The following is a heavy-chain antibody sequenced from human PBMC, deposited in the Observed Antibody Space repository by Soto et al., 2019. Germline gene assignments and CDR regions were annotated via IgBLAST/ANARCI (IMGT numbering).Heavy chain of an antibody. V-gene: IGHV3-53*01. J-gene: IGHJ3*01. D-gene: IGHD1-1*01. CDR1: GLTISGKKY. CDR3: ATWHEREHAYDV. Sequence: DVQLVESGGGLIQPGESLRLSCAAFGLTISGKKYVAWVRQAPGKGLEWVSALYDVDGSFYADSVKGRFTTSSDSSKTTVCLQINDLRPDDTAVYYCATWHEREHAYDVWGQGTTVTVSS. CDR2: LYDVDGS.